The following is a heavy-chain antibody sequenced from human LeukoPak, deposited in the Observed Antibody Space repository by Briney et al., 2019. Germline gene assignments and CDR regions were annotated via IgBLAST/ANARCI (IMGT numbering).Heavy chain of an antibody. CDR1: GFTFSSYW. D-gene: IGHD6-19*01. Sequence: GGSLRLSCAASGFTFSSYWMSWVRQAPGKGLEWVAVIWYDGSNKYYADSVKGRFTISRDNYKNTLYLQMNSLRAEDTAVYYCARGSRQWLVRGPFDYWGQGTLVTVSS. J-gene: IGHJ4*02. CDR2: IWYDGSNK. CDR3: ARGSRQWLVRGPFDY. V-gene: IGHV3-33*08.